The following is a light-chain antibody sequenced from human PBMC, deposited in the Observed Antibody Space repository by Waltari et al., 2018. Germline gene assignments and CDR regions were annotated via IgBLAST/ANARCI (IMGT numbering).Light chain of an antibody. Sequence: QSVLTQPPSASGPPRQRVTISCSGSNSNIGSETVTWYQQPPGAAPKPLIYSDHQRPSGVPGRFSASKSGTSAALAITGLQSEDEADYWCTAWDDSLDAYVFGTGTKVTVL. J-gene: IGLJ1*01. CDR1: NSNIGSET. CDR3: TAWDDSLDAYV. CDR2: SDH. V-gene: IGLV1-44*01.